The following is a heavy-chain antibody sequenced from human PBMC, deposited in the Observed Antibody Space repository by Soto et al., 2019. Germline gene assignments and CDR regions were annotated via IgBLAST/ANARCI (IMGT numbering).Heavy chain of an antibody. Sequence: EVQLVESGGGLVQPGGSLRLSCAASGFAFSGYWMHWVRQAPGKGLVWVSRINSDGSSTNYAHTVKGRITIFRDNAMSRLDLSRNSLRAEDTAVYYCVRGRHIVVMSAILGHVFEIWGQGILVTV. V-gene: IGHV3-74*01. D-gene: IGHD2-21*02. CDR1: GFAFSGYW. CDR2: INSDGSST. CDR3: VRGRHIVVMSAILGHVFEI. J-gene: IGHJ3*02.